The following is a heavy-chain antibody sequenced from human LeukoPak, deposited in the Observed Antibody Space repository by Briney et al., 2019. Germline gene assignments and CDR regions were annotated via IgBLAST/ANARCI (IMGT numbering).Heavy chain of an antibody. V-gene: IGHV3-9*01. Sequence: GRSLRLSCAASGFTFDDYAMHWVRQAPGKGLEWVSGISWNSGSIGYADSVKGRFTIFRDNAKNSLYLQMNSLRAEDTALYYCAKAWGYWGQGTLVTVSS. CDR1: GFTFDDYA. J-gene: IGHJ4*02. D-gene: IGHD3-16*01. CDR2: ISWNSGSI. CDR3: AKAWGY.